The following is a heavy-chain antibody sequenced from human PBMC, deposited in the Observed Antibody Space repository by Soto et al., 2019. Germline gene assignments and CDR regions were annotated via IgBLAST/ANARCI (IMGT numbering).Heavy chain of an antibody. CDR1: GFSLTTSGVG. V-gene: IGHV2-5*01. J-gene: IGHJ4*02. CDR2: IYWNDDK. D-gene: IGHD3-3*01. Sequence: SGPTLVNPTPTLTLTCTFSGFSLTTSGVGVGWIRQPPGKALEWLALIYWNDDKRYRTALQSRLTITKDTSKNQVVLTLTSMDPVDTATYYCAKSEIFGVVIYFDYWGQGTLVTVSS. CDR3: AKSEIFGVVIYFDY.